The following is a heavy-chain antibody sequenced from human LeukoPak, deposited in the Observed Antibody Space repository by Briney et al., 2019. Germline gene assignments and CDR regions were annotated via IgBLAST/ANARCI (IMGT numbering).Heavy chain of an antibody. CDR1: GFTVSSNY. Sequence: GGSLRLSCAASGFTVSSNYMSWVRQAPGKGLEWVSVIYSGGSTYYADSVKGRFTTSRDNSKNTLYLQMNSLRAEDTAVYYCARSRSKNYYGSGSYDFDYWGQGTLVTVSS. CDR3: ARSRSKNYYGSGSYDFDY. CDR2: IYSGGST. J-gene: IGHJ4*02. V-gene: IGHV3-66*01. D-gene: IGHD3-10*01.